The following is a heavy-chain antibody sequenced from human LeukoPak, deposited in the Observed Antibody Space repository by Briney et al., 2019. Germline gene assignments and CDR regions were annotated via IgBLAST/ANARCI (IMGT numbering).Heavy chain of an antibody. J-gene: IGHJ4*02. CDR2: IYYSGST. CDR1: GGSISSYY. D-gene: IGHD3-22*01. V-gene: IGHV4-59*08. CDR3: ARHAIPPYYGPNSEVGY. Sequence: SETLSLTCTVSGGSISSYYWSWIRQPPGKGLEWIGYIYYSGSTNHNPSLKSRVTISVDTSKNQFSLKLGSVTAADTAVYYCARHAIPPYYGPNSEVGYWGQGTLVTVSS.